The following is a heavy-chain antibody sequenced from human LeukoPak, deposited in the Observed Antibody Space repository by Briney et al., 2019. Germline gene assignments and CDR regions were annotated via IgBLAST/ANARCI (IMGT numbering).Heavy chain of an antibody. V-gene: IGHV4-34*01. CDR2: INHSGST. Sequence: SETLSLTCAVYGGSFSGYYWSWIRQPPGKGLEWIGEINHSGSTNYNPSLKSRVTISVDTSKNQFSLKLSSVTAADTAVYYCARGFCKMAARYHWRWSDPWGQGTLVTVSS. CDR3: ARGFCKMAARYHWRWSDP. CDR1: GGSFSGYY. D-gene: IGHD6-6*01. J-gene: IGHJ5*02.